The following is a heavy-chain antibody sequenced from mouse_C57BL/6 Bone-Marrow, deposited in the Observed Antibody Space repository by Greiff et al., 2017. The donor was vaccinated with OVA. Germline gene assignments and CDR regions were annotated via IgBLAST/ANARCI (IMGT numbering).Heavy chain of an antibody. V-gene: IGHV5-16*01. D-gene: IGHD1-1*01. J-gene: IGHJ1*03. CDR2: INYDGSST. CDR1: GFTFSDYY. CDR3: AREGYGSYWYFDV. Sequence: EVQVVESEGGLVQPGSSMKLSCTASGFTFSDYYMAWVRQVPEKGLEWVANINYDGSSTYYLDSLKSRFIISRDNAKNILYLQMSSLKSEDTATYYCAREGYGSYWYFDVWGTGTTVTVSS.